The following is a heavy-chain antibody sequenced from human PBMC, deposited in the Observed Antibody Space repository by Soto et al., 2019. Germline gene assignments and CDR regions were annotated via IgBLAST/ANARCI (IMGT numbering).Heavy chain of an antibody. Sequence: QVQLQESGPGLVKPSETLSLTCSVSGDSISGYYWNWIRQPPGKGLEWIGYISYSGTTNYKPSLKSQVNISLDTSMNRFSLKVRSVTAADTAVYYCARGSEPGNYYYYYMDLWGKGTTVTVAS. CDR2: ISYSGTT. CDR1: GDSISGYY. D-gene: IGHD3-10*01. V-gene: IGHV4-59*01. CDR3: ARGSEPGNYYYYYMDL. J-gene: IGHJ6*03.